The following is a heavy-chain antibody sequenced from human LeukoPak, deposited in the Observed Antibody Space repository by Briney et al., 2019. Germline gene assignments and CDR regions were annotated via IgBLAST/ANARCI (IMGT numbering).Heavy chain of an antibody. CDR3: ARDRLYSSVYYYGMDV. CDR1: GGSISSGGYS. Sequence: SQTLSLTCAVSGGSISSGGYSWSWIRQPPGKGLEWIGYIYHSGSTYYNPSLKSRVTISVDRSKSQFSLKLSSVTAADTAVYYCARDRLYSSVYYYGMDVWGQGTTVTVSS. V-gene: IGHV4-30-2*01. CDR2: IYHSGST. J-gene: IGHJ6*02. D-gene: IGHD6-25*01.